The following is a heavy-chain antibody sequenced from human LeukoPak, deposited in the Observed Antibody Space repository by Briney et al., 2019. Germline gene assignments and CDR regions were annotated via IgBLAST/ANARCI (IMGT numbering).Heavy chain of an antibody. Sequence: SSVKVSCKASGYTFTYRYLHWVRQAPGQALEWMGWITPFNGNTNYAQKFQDRVTITRDRSMSTAYMELSSLRSEDTAMYCCASSLYYDSSGYLGYWGQGTLVTVSS. CDR1: GYTFTYRY. V-gene: IGHV1-45*02. J-gene: IGHJ4*02. CDR2: ITPFNGNT. D-gene: IGHD3-22*01. CDR3: ASSLYYDSSGYLGY.